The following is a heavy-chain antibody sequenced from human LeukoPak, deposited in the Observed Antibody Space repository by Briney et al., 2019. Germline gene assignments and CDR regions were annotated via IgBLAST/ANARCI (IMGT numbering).Heavy chain of an antibody. Sequence: ASVKVSFKASGYTFTSYGISWVRQAPGQGLEWMGWISAYSGNTNYAQKFQDRVTMTTDTSTSTAYMELRSLRSEDTAGYYCARDSEIYGDYDYWGQGTLVTVSS. V-gene: IGHV1-18*01. CDR2: ISAYSGNT. J-gene: IGHJ4*02. CDR3: ARDSEIYGDYDY. D-gene: IGHD4-17*01. CDR1: GYTFTSYG.